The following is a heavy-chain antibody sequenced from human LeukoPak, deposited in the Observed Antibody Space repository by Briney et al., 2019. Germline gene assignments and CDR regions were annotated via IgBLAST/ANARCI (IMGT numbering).Heavy chain of an antibody. Sequence: GGSLRLSCAASGFTFSSYEMNWVRQAPGKGLEWVSYISSSGSTIYYADSVKGRFTISRDNAKNSLYLQMNSLRAEDTAAYYCARDDIAAAGSTCFDYWGQGTLVTVSS. D-gene: IGHD6-13*01. J-gene: IGHJ4*02. V-gene: IGHV3-48*03. CDR1: GFTFSSYE. CDR2: ISSSGSTI. CDR3: ARDDIAAAGSTCFDY.